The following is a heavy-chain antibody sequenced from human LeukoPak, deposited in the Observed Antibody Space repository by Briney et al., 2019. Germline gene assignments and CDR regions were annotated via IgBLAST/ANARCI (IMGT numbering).Heavy chain of an antibody. CDR2: ISRSGSYI. J-gene: IGHJ5*02. V-gene: IGHV3-21*01. CDR1: GFPFSDYS. CDR3: ARDRDFGVGNWFDP. Sequence: GGSLRLSCAASGFPFSDYSLNWVRQAPGKGLEWVSSISRSGSYIYYADSVKGRFTISRDDAKKSLYLQMNGLRAEDTAVYYCARDRDFGVGNWFDPWSQGTLVTVSS. D-gene: IGHD3-3*01.